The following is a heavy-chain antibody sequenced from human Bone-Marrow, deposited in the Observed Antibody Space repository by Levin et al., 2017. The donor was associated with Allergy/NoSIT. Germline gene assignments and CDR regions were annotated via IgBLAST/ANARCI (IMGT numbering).Heavy chain of an antibody. J-gene: IGHJ4*02. V-gene: IGHV1-69*11. D-gene: IGHD1-1*01. Sequence: SVKVSCKASGGTFSRHGIAWVRQAPGPGLEWMGQIIPVLGTTNYAQKFQGRVTITADESTSTVFMELSSLRSEDTALYYCARESGTPAVYYFDSWGQGTLVTVSS. CDR2: IIPVLGTT. CDR1: GGTFSRHG. CDR3: ARESGTPAVYYFDS.